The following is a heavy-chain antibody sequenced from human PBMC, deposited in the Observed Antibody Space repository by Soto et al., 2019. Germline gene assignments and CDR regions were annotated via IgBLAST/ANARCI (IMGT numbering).Heavy chain of an antibody. CDR2: INHSGST. J-gene: IGHJ6*02. CDR3: ARGRGYSGYVNYYYYGMDV. V-gene: IGHV4-34*01. D-gene: IGHD5-12*01. Sequence: KSSETLSLTCAVYGGSFSGYYWSWIRQPPGKGLEWIGEINHSGSTNYNPSLKSRVTISVDTSKNQFSLKLSSVTAADTAVYYCARGRGYSGYVNYYYYGMDVWGQGTTVTVSS. CDR1: GGSFSGYY.